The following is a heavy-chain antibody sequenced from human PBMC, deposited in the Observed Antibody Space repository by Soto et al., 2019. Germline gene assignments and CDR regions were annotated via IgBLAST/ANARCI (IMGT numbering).Heavy chain of an antibody. CDR3: ARVYYCGSGSYYKEPLHARFDT. CDR2: IYYSGST. V-gene: IGHV4-31*03. CDR1: GGSISSGGYY. D-gene: IGHD3-10*01. Sequence: QVQLQESGPGLVKPSQTLSLTCTVSGGSISSGGYYWSWIRQHPGKGLEWIGYIYYSGSTYYNPYLKSRVTTSVDTSKNQFSLKLSSLTGADTAVYYCARVYYCGSGSYYKEPLHARFDTWGQGTLVTVSS. J-gene: IGHJ5*02.